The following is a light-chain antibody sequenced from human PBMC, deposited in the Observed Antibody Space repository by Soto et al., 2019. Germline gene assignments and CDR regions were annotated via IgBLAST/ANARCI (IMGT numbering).Light chain of an antibody. J-gene: IGKJ1*01. CDR2: GAS. CDR3: QQYDNWPPWT. CDR1: QSVSSN. Sequence: EIVMTQSPATLSVSPGERATLSCRASQSVSSNLAWYQQKPGQAPRLLIYGASTRATGIPARFSGSGSGTEFILTIGSLQSEDFAVYYCQQYDNWPPWTCGQGTKVEIK. V-gene: IGKV3-15*01.